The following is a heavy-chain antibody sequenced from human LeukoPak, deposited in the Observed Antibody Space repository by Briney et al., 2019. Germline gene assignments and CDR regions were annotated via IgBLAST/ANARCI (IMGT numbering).Heavy chain of an antibody. V-gene: IGHV4-4*07. CDR3: AREGVYSSGWYRPYYFDY. D-gene: IGHD6-19*01. Sequence: SETLSLTCTVSGGSLSSYYWSWLRQPAGKGLEWIGRIYTSGSTNYNPSLKSRVTMSVDTSKNQFSLKLSSVTAADTAVYYCAREGVYSSGWYRPYYFDYWGQGTLVTVSS. CDR1: GGSLSSYY. J-gene: IGHJ4*02. CDR2: IYTSGST.